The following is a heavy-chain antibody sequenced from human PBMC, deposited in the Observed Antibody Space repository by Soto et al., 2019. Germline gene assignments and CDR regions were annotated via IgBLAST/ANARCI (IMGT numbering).Heavy chain of an antibody. J-gene: IGHJ5*02. V-gene: IGHV3-48*03. CDR2: ISRRGESM. CDR1: GFTFSSYE. Sequence: GGSRRLSCTASGFTFSSYEMNWFRQAPGQGLGGVSFISRRGESMVYADSVRGRFTISRDNAKNSLYLQMNSLRADDTAVYYCAREVLGDHYYDSTGYYNWFDPWGQGTLVTVSS. D-gene: IGHD3-22*01. CDR3: AREVLGDHYYDSTGYYNWFDP.